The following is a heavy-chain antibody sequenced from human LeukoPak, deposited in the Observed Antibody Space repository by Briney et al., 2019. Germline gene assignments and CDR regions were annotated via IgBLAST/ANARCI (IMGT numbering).Heavy chain of an antibody. Sequence: SVKVSCKASGGTFSSYTISWVRQAPGQGLEWMGRIIPILGIANYAQKLQGRVTMTTDTSTSTAYMELRSLRSDDTAMYYCARDSGSEMATSDFDYWGQGTLVTVSS. D-gene: IGHD5-24*01. CDR1: GGTFSSYT. CDR3: ARDSGSEMATSDFDY. J-gene: IGHJ4*02. CDR2: IIPILGIA. V-gene: IGHV1-69*04.